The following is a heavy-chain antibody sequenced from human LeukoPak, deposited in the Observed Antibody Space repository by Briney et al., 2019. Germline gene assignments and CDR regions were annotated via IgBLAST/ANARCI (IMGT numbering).Heavy chain of an antibody. CDR3: ARTIVVVVAATRWFDP. V-gene: IGHV1-2*02. D-gene: IGHD2-15*01. CDR1: GYTFTSYG. J-gene: IGHJ5*02. CDR2: INPNSGGT. Sequence: GASVKVSCKASGYTFTSYGISWVRQAPGQGLEWMGWINPNSGGTNYAQKFQGRVTMTRDTSISTAYMELSRLRSDDTAVYYCARTIVVVVAATRWFDPWGQGTLVTVSS.